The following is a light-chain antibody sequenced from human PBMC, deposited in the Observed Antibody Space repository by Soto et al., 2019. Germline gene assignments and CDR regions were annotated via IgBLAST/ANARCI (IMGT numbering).Light chain of an antibody. V-gene: IGKV3-15*01. CDR2: GAS. Sequence: EVVMTQSPATLSVSPGERATLSCRASQSIGGNLAWYQQKPGQAPRLLISGASTRATGIPARFSGSGSGTEFTLTISSLQSEDFAVYYCQQYKNWPPLTFGPGTKVDTK. CDR1: QSIGGN. J-gene: IGKJ3*01. CDR3: QQYKNWPPLT.